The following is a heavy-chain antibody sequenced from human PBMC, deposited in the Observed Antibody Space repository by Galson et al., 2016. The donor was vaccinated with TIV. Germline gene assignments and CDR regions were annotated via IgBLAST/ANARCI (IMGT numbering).Heavy chain of an antibody. CDR3: ARGKGRVINYYYYMDV. D-gene: IGHD3-3*01. J-gene: IGHJ6*03. CDR1: GGTFSSYG. V-gene: IGHV1-69*13. CDR2: INPVFGIP. Sequence: SVKVSCKASGGTFSSYGISWVRQAPGQGLEWMGGINPVFGIPNYAQKFQGRITITADESTSTAYMELTSLRSEDTAVYYRARGKGRVINYYYYMDVWGKGTTITVSS.